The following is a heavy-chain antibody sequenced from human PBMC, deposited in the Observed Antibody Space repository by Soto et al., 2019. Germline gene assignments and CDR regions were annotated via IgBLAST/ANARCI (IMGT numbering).Heavy chain of an antibody. V-gene: IGHV4-39*01. Sequence: PSETLSLTCTVSGGSISRGSYHWGWIRQAPGKGLEWIGNTHYSGSAYYNPSLKSRVTISVDTSNSQVSLRLSSVTAADTAIYYCARTANWLDPWGQGTLVTVSS. CDR2: THYSGSA. CDR1: GGSISRGSYH. J-gene: IGHJ5*02. CDR3: ARTANWLDP.